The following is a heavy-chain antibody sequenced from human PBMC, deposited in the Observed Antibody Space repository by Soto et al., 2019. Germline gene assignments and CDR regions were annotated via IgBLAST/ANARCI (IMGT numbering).Heavy chain of an antibody. CDR1: GFTFSSYA. D-gene: IGHD3-16*02. V-gene: IGHV3-23*01. J-gene: IGHJ4*02. CDR2: ISGSGGST. Sequence: EVQLLESGGGLVQPGGSLRLSCEASGFTFSSYAMNWVRQAPGKGREWVSAISGSGGSTYYADSVKGRFTIARDNSKNTLHLQMNSRRAEDTAVYYCAKGGGATFGGVSVTDWGQGTLVTVSS. CDR3: AKGGGATFGGVSVTD.